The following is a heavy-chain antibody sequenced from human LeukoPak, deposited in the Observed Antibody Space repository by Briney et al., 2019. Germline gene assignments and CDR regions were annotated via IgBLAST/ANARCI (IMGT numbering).Heavy chain of an antibody. J-gene: IGHJ4*02. V-gene: IGHV3-74*01. CDR1: GFTFSSYW. CDR2: LNNDGST. CDR3: VRSRGYFDS. Sequence: AGGSLILSCAASGFTFSSYWMHWVRQVPGKGLVWVSRLNNDGSTAYADSVKGRFIISRDSAKNTLYLEMSSLRAEDTAVYYCVRSRGYFDSWGQGTLVTVSS.